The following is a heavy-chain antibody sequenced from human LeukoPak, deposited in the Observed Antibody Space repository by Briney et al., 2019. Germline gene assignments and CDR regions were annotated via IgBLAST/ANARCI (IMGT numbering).Heavy chain of an antibody. J-gene: IGHJ4*02. V-gene: IGHV3-23*01. Sequence: GGSLRLSCAASGFTFSSYAMSWVRQAPGKGLELVAAISGSGDNTHSADSVKGRFTISRDKSKNTLYLEMNSLRAEDTAIYYCAKLAHGWYDFTYFDYWGQGTLVTVSS. D-gene: IGHD6-19*01. CDR3: AKLAHGWYDFTYFDY. CDR2: ISGSGDNT. CDR1: GFTFSSYA.